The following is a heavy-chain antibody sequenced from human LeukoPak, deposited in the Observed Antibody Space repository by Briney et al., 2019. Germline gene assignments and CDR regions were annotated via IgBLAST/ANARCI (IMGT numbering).Heavy chain of an antibody. CDR1: GFTFSSYS. CDR2: ISSSSSSYI. J-gene: IGHJ4*02. D-gene: IGHD6-13*01. V-gene: IGHV3-21*01. Sequence: GGSLRLSCAASGFTFSSYSMNWVRQAPGKGLEWVSSISSSSSSYIYYADSVKGRFTISRDNAKNSLYLQMNSLRAEDTAVYYCARIPHLIAAAGTGVDYWGQGTLVTVSS. CDR3: ARIPHLIAAAGTGVDY.